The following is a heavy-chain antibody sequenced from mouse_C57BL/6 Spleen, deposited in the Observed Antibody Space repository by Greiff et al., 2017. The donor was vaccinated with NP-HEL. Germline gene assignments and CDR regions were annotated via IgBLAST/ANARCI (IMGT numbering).Heavy chain of an antibody. CDR2: IDPEYGET. D-gene: IGHD2-1*01. CDR1: GFNLNDYF. CDR3: AGLLEWYFDV. Sequence: EVQLQQSGAELVKPGASVKLSCTASGFNLNDYFMHWVKQRTEQSLEWIGRIDPEYGETKYAPKFQGKATITADTSSNTAYLQRSSLTSEDTAVYYCAGLLEWYFDVWGTGTTVTVSS. J-gene: IGHJ1*03. V-gene: IGHV14-2*01.